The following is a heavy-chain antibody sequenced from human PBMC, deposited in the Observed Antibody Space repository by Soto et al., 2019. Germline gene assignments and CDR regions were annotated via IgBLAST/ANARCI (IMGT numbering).Heavy chain of an antibody. CDR1: GFTFSGYA. J-gene: IGHJ3*02. CDR3: ARAVAGTEVAFDI. V-gene: IGHV3-23*01. Sequence: GGSLRLSCAASGFTFSGYAMCWVRQAPEKGLEWVSAIGGSRGSTYYADSVKGRFTVSRDNSKNTLYLQMNSLRAEDTAVYYCARAVAGTEVAFDIWGQGTMVTVSS. D-gene: IGHD6-19*01. CDR2: IGGSRGST.